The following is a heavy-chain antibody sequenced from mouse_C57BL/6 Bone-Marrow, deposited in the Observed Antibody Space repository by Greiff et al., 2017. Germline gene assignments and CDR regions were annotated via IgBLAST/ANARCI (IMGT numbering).Heavy chain of an antibody. CDR2: IHPSDSDT. D-gene: IGHD2-3*01. J-gene: IGHJ1*03. CDR1: GYTFTSYW. Sequence: QVHVKQPGAELVKPGASVKVSCKASGYTFTSYWMHWVKQRPGQGIEWIGRIHPSDSDTNYNQKFKGKATLTVDKSSSTAYMQLSSLTSEDSAVYYCALFPRWLLLYWYFDVWGTGTTVTVSS. CDR3: ALFPRWLLLYWYFDV. V-gene: IGHV1-74*01.